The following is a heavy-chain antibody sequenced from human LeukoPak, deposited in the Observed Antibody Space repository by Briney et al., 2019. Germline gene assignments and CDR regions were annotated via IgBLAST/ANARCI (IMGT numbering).Heavy chain of an antibody. CDR1: GFTFSSYA. Sequence: PGGSLRLSCAASGFTFSSYAMHWVRQAPGKGLEWVAVISYDGSNKYYADSVKGRFTISRDDSKNTLYLQMNSLRAEDTAVYYCARDTARFGELPDWFDHWGQGTLVTVSS. J-gene: IGHJ5*02. CDR2: ISYDGSNK. V-gene: IGHV3-30-3*01. D-gene: IGHD3-10*01. CDR3: ARDTARFGELPDWFDH.